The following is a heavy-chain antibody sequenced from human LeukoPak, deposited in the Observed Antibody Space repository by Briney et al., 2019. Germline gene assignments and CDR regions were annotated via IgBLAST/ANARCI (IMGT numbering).Heavy chain of an antibody. Sequence: SVKVSCKASGGTFSSYAISWVRQAPGQGLGWMGGIIPIFGTANYAQKFQGRVTITADESTSTAYMELSSLKSEDTAVYYCAWAEGYYNAFDIWGQGTMVTVSS. CDR1: GGTFSSYA. CDR3: AWAEGYYNAFDI. CDR2: IIPIFGTA. D-gene: IGHD3-3*01. J-gene: IGHJ3*02. V-gene: IGHV1-69*13.